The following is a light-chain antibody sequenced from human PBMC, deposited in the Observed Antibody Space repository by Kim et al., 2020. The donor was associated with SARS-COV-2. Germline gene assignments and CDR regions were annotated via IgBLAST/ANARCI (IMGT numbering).Light chain of an antibody. V-gene: IGLV1-36*01. J-gene: IGLJ1*01. CDR1: SSNIGNNA. CDR3: AAWDDRLNGPV. Sequence: RQRVTISCSGSSSNIGNNAVNWYQQLPGKAPKLLIYYDDLLPSGVSDRFSGSKSGTSASLAISGLQSEDEADYYCAAWDDRLNGPVFGTGTKVTVL. CDR2: YDD.